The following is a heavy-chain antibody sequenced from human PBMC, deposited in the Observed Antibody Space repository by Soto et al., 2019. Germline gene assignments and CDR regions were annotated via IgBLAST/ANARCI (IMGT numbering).Heavy chain of an antibody. CDR2: IYHNGSP. V-gene: IGHV4-4*02. Sequence: PSETLSLTCVVSGVSISSTNWWTWVRQPPGKRLEWIGEIYHNGSPTYSPSLRGRATISVDKSNNQFSLRLRSVTAADTAVYYCARVPDYWGQGILVTVSS. D-gene: IGHD2-2*01. J-gene: IGHJ4*02. CDR3: ARVPDY. CDR1: GVSISSTNW.